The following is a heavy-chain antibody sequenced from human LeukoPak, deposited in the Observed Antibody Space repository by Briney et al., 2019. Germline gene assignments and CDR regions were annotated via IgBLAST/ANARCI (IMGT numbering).Heavy chain of an antibody. CDR2: IIPIFGTA. Sequence: SVKVSCKASGGTFSSYAISWVRQAPGQGLEWMGGIIPIFGTANYAQKFQGRVTITADKSTSTAYMELSSLRSEDTAVYYCARDLRSIYSYGRLGYYYYYMDVWGKGTTVTVSS. CDR3: ARDLRSIYSYGRLGYYYYYMDV. CDR1: GGTFSSYA. D-gene: IGHD5-18*01. J-gene: IGHJ6*03. V-gene: IGHV1-69*06.